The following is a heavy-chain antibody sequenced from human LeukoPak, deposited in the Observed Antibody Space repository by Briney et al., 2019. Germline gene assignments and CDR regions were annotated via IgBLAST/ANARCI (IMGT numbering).Heavy chain of an antibody. CDR1: GGSFSNYY. D-gene: IGHD1-7*01. CDR3: ARRWNYGRNYYIDV. V-gene: IGHV4-34*01. CDR2: INDSGRT. Sequence: SETLSLTCAVYGGSFSNYYWSWIRQTPGKGMEWIGEINDSGRTNYNPSLMSRVTVSVDTSKDQFSLRLTSVTATDTAVYYCARRWNYGRNYYIDVWGKGAAVSVSS. J-gene: IGHJ6*03.